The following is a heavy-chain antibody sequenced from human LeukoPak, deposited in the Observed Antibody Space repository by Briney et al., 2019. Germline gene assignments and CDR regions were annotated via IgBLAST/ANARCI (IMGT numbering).Heavy chain of an antibody. J-gene: IGHJ4*02. Sequence: GGSPRLSCAASGFTFSSYEMNWVRQAPGKGLEWLSYTSKSGTTIHYADSVRGRFTISRDNAKNSLYLQMNSLRAEDTAVYYCARAADSSGWLVGYWGQGALVTVSS. CDR2: TSKSGTTI. D-gene: IGHD6-19*01. CDR3: ARAADSSGWLVGY. V-gene: IGHV3-48*03. CDR1: GFTFSSYE.